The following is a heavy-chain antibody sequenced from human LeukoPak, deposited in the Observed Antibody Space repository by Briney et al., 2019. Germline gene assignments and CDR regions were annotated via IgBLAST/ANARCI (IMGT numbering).Heavy chain of an antibody. CDR3: ARDAPVFRFGALMPSHFDF. CDR2: LINDGRT. Sequence: GGSLRLSCAASGCSVTNSHMSWVRQAPGKGLEWVSTLINDGRTYYADSVKGRFTISRDISKNTLDLQMDSLRGEDTAVYYCARDAPVFRFGALMPSHFDFWGQEPWSPSPQ. J-gene: IGHJ4*01. CDR1: GCSVTNSH. V-gene: IGHV3-66*01. D-gene: IGHD3-10*01.